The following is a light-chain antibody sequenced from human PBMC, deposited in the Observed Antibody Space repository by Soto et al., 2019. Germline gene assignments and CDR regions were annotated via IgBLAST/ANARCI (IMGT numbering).Light chain of an antibody. CDR1: SSNIGADYD. V-gene: IGLV1-40*01. Sequence: QSVLTQPPSVSGAPGQRVTISCTGNSSNIGADYDVHWYQQLPGTAPKLLIYGNSNRPSGVPDRFSGSKSGTSASLAITGLQAEDEADYYCQSYDSSLSGREVFGTGTKLNVL. J-gene: IGLJ1*01. CDR3: QSYDSSLSGREV. CDR2: GNS.